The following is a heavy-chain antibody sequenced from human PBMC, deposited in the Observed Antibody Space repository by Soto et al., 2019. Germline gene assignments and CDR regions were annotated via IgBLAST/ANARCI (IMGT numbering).Heavy chain of an antibody. CDR1: GGSVSNTTYY. Sequence: QLQLQESGPGLVKPAETLSLTCTVSGGSVSNTTYYWGWVRQPPGKGLEWIGNIYYSGRTYYSPSLKRRVTISMDTSKNQFSLKLTSVSAADTAVYYCARDVLITIVRPARNPGANVWGKGTTVTVSS. CDR2: IYYSGRT. J-gene: IGHJ6*04. CDR3: ARDVLITIVRPARNPGANV. D-gene: IGHD2-2*01. V-gene: IGHV4-39*02.